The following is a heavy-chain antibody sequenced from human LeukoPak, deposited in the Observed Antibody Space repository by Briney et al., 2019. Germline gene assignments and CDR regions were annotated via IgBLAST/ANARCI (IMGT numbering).Heavy chain of an antibody. CDR3: ARDCTGCHGFDY. CDR2: VSAYADNT. V-gene: IGHV1-18*01. Sequence: GASVKVSCMASGYTFTSYGITWVRQAPGQGLEWMGWVSAYADNTNYVQRIQCRVTMTTDTSTSTAYMELSSLRSDDTAVYYCARDCTGCHGFDYWGQGTRVTVPS. CDR1: GYTFTSYG. D-gene: IGHD2-15*01. J-gene: IGHJ4*02.